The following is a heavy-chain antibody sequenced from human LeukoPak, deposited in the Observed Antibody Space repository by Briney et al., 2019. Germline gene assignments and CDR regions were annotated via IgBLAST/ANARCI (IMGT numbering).Heavy chain of an antibody. CDR3: AKDHYWSIDY. CDR1: GFDFSSNW. V-gene: IGHV3-74*01. D-gene: IGHD3-3*01. J-gene: IGHJ4*02. CDR2: IKGDGIST. Sequence: GGSLRLSCAASGFDFSSNWMHWVRHAPGQGLVWVSRIKGDGISTNYADSVKGRFTISRDVAKNTLYLQMNSLRAEDTGVYYCAKDHYWSIDYWGRGTLVTVSS.